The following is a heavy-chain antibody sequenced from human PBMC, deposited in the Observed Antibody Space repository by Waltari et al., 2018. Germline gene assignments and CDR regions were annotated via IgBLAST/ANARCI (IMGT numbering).Heavy chain of an antibody. J-gene: IGHJ4*02. V-gene: IGHV3-7*01. CDR1: GFPFSSYL. Sequence: EVQLEESGGGFVQPGGSLRLSCAASGFPFSSYLMTWVRQAPGKGLEWVANIKQDGSGTYYADFLKGGFTISRDNAKNSLYLKMNSLRAEDTALYYCARDHVCRGDFWSGYYDSWGQGTLVTVSS. D-gene: IGHD3-3*01. CDR2: IKQDGSGT. CDR3: ARDHVCRGDFWSGYYDS.